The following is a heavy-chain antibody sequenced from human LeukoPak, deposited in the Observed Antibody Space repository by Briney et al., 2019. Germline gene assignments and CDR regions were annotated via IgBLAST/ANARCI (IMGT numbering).Heavy chain of an antibody. V-gene: IGHV3-23*01. D-gene: IGHD3-22*01. CDR2: VGDYNGRT. CDR3: AKDQGYDSSGLLRFYMDA. CDR1: GFTFRRNA. J-gene: IGHJ6*03. Sequence: PGGPLRLSCAASGFTFRRNAMSWVRHAPGKGLEGVTTVGDYNGRTQYSDSVKGRFTISRDDSKNTLYLQMNSLRAEDTAVYYCAKDQGYDSSGLLRFYMDAWGTGTTVTVSS.